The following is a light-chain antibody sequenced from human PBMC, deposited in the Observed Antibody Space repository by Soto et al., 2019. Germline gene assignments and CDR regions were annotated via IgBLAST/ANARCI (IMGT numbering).Light chain of an antibody. V-gene: IGLV2-14*01. CDR1: SSDVGGYNY. Sequence: QSVLTQPASVSGSLGQSITISCTGTSSDVGGYNYVSWYQQHPGKAPKLMIYDVSNRPSGVSNRFSGSKSGNTASLTISGLQAEDEADYYCSSYTSSSTYYVFGTGTKVTVL. J-gene: IGLJ1*01. CDR3: SSYTSSSTYYV. CDR2: DVS.